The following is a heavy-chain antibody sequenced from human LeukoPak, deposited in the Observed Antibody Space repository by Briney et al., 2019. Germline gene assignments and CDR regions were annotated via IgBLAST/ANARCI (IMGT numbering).Heavy chain of an antibody. CDR1: GFTFSSYA. Sequence: GGSLRLSCAASGFTFSSYAMSWVRQAPGKGLEWVSAISGSGGSTYYAGSVKGRFTISRDNSKNTLYLQMNSLRAEDTAVYYCAKDGYSSGLFDYWGQGTLVTVSS. D-gene: IGHD6-19*01. J-gene: IGHJ4*02. V-gene: IGHV3-23*01. CDR2: ISGSGGST. CDR3: AKDGYSSGLFDY.